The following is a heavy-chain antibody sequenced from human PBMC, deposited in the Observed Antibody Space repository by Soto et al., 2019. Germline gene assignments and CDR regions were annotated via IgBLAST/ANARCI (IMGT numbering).Heavy chain of an antibody. Sequence: PSATLSLACTVTGDSINNRSYYWVWIRQPPGKGLEWIGSIYYSGSTYNNPSLKSRVSMSVDTSKNQFSLKLRSVTAADTALYYCARQRTSVVTQAYFDSWGQGSLVTVSS. D-gene: IGHD2-21*02. J-gene: IGHJ4*02. CDR1: GDSINNRSYY. V-gene: IGHV4-39*01. CDR2: IYYSGST. CDR3: ARQRTSVVTQAYFDS.